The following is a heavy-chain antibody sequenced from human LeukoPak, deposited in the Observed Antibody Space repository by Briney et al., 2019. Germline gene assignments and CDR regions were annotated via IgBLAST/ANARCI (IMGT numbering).Heavy chain of an antibody. CDR1: GASTSRSTYY. V-gene: IGHV4-39*01. Sequence: SETLSLTCTVSGASTSRSTYYWGWIRQTPGKGLEWIGSIYYSGSTYYNPSLKSRVTISVDTSKNQFSLKLGSVTAAVTAVYYCASTVSGYIDYWGQGTLVTVSS. J-gene: IGHJ4*02. CDR3: ASTVSGYIDY. CDR2: IYYSGST. D-gene: IGHD3-22*01.